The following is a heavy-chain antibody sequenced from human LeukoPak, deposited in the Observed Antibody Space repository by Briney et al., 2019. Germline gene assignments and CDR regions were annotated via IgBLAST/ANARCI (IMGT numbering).Heavy chain of an antibody. J-gene: IGHJ4*02. V-gene: IGHV5-51*01. CDR1: GYSFTSYW. CDR2: IYPGDSDT. CDR3: ARSTMVRGVTRTYYFDY. Sequence: GESLKISCKGSGYSFTSYWIGWVRQMPGKGLEWMGIIYPGDSDTRYSPSFQGQVTISADKSIGTAYLQWSSLKASDTAMYYCARSTMVRGVTRTYYFDYWGQGTLVTVSS. D-gene: IGHD3-10*01.